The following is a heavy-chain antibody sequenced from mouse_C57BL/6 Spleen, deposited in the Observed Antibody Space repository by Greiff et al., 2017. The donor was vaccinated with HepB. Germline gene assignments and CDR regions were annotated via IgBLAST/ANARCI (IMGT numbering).Heavy chain of an antibody. J-gene: IGHJ2*01. CDR3: ARDYYGSIYYFEY. D-gene: IGHD1-1*01. CDR2: ISDGGSYT. V-gene: IGHV5-4*01. Sequence: VESGGGLVKPGGSLKLSCAASGFTFSSYAMSWVRQTPEKRLEWVATISDGGSYTYYPDNVKGRFTISRDNAKNNLYLQMSHLKSEDTAMYYCARDYYGSIYYFEYWGQGTTLTVSS. CDR1: GFTFSSYA.